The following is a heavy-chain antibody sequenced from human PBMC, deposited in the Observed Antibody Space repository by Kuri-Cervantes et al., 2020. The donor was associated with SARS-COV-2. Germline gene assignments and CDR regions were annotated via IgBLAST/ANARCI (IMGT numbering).Heavy chain of an antibody. D-gene: IGHD2-2*01. J-gene: IGHJ6*02. Sequence: GESLKISCAASGFTFSDYYMSWIRQAPGKGLEWVSYISSSSSYTNYADSVKGRFAISRDNAKNTLYLQMNSLRADDTAVYYCARGVVPAAKYYYYGMDVWGQGTTVTVSS. V-gene: IGHV3-11*06. CDR1: GFTFSDYY. CDR2: ISSSSSYT. CDR3: ARGVVPAAKYYYYGMDV.